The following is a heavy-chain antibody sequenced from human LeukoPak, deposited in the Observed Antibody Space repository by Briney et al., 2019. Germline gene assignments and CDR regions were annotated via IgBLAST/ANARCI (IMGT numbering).Heavy chain of an antibody. J-gene: IGHJ4*02. Sequence: GGSPRLSCAASRFTFSTYWMHWVRQAPGKGLAWVSRISADGSSTTYADSVKGRFTISRDNAKNTLYLQMNSLRAEDTALYYCARDGDDYNYFDWWGQGALVTVSS. CDR1: RFTFSTYW. V-gene: IGHV3-74*01. CDR3: ARDGDDYNYFDW. D-gene: IGHD5-24*01. CDR2: ISADGSST.